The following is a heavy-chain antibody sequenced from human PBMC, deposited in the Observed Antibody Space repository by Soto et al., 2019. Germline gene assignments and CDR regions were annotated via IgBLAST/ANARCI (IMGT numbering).Heavy chain of an antibody. CDR2: ISSSGSTI. J-gene: IGHJ4*02. Sequence: GGSLRLSCAASGFTFSDYYMSWIRQAPGKGLEWVSYISSSGSTIYYADSVKGRFTISRDNAKNSLYLQMNSLRAEDTAVYYCARASPLYDFWSGLHEYYFDYWGQGTLVTVSS. CDR1: GFTFSDYY. V-gene: IGHV3-11*01. CDR3: ARASPLYDFWSGLHEYYFDY. D-gene: IGHD3-3*01.